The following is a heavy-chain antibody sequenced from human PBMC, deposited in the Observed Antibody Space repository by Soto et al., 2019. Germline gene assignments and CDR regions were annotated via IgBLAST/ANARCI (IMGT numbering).Heavy chain of an antibody. CDR3: GRDGCYGRSGHYYCFGM. D-gene: IGHD3-22*01. J-gene: IGHJ4*02. CDR2: ISSDGTNK. V-gene: IGHV3-30*03. CDR1: GFTFTRYG. Sequence: QAQLVESGGGVVQPGRSLTLSCTASGFTFTRYGLHWVRQAPGEGLEWVTVISSDGTNKYYIDSVKGRFTISRDNSKNTLYLHMFCLRVADEAVYYCGRDGCYGRSGHYYCFGMWGQGTLVTVSS.